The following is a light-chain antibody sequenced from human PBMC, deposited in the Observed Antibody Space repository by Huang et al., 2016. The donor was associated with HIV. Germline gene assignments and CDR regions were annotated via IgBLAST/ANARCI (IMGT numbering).Light chain of an antibody. CDR1: QSISSW. CDR2: DAS. V-gene: IGKV1-5*01. J-gene: IGKJ3*01. CDR3: QQYNSYPFT. Sequence: DIQMTQSPSTLSVSVGDRVTITCRASQSISSWLAWYQQKPGKAPKILIYDASSLESGAPSRFSGSGSGTEFTLTISSLQPDNFATYYCQQYNSYPFTFGPGTKVDIK.